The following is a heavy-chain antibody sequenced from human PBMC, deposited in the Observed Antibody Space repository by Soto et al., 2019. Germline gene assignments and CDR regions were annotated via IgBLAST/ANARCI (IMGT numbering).Heavy chain of an antibody. V-gene: IGHV1-69*12. CDR3: ARASYCGGDCSSGWFDP. CDR2: IIPIFGTA. Sequence: QVQLVQSGAEVKKPGSSVKVSCKASGGTFSSYAISWVRQAPGQGLEWMGGIIPIFGTANYAQKFQGRVTITADESTSTAYRELSSLRSEDTAVYYCARASYCGGDCSSGWFDPWGQGTLVTVSS. CDR1: GGTFSSYA. J-gene: IGHJ5*02. D-gene: IGHD2-21*02.